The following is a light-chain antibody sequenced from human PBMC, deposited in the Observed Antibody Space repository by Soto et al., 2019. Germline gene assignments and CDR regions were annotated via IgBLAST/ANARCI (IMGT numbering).Light chain of an antibody. V-gene: IGKV3-20*01. Sequence: EIVLTQSPGTLSLSPGGRATLSCRASQSVSSSYLAWYQQKPGQAPRLLIHGASSRATGIPDRFSGSGSGTDFSLTIRRLEPEDSAVYYCQQYGSSPITFGQGTRLEIE. CDR2: GAS. CDR1: QSVSSSY. J-gene: IGKJ5*01. CDR3: QQYGSSPIT.